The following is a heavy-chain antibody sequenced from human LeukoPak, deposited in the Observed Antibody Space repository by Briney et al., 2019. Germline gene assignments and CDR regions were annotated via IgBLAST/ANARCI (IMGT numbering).Heavy chain of an antibody. CDR3: AKAAGYDYVWGSYRYGDAFDI. CDR2: ISGSGGST. V-gene: IGHV3-23*01. D-gene: IGHD3-16*02. CDR1: GFTFSSYA. Sequence: GGSLRLSCAASGFTFSSYAMSWVRQAPGKWLEWVSAISGSGGSTYYADSVKGRFTISRDNSKNTLYLQMNSLRAEDTAVYYCAKAAGYDYVWGSYRYGDAFDIWGQGTMVTVSS. J-gene: IGHJ3*02.